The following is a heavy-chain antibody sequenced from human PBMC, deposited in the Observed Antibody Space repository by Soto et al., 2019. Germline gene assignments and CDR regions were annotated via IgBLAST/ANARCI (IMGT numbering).Heavy chain of an antibody. D-gene: IGHD4-17*01. J-gene: IGHJ4*02. V-gene: IGHV3-33*01. CDR2: IWYDGSNK. Sequence: GGSLRLSCAASGFTFSSYGMHWVRQAPGKGLEWVAVIWYDGSNKYYADSVKGRFTISRDNSKNTLYLQMNSLRAEDTAVYYCASTVMTTVVKGTYYSDYWGQGTPVPVSS. CDR1: GFTFSSYG. CDR3: ASTVMTTVVKGTYYSDY.